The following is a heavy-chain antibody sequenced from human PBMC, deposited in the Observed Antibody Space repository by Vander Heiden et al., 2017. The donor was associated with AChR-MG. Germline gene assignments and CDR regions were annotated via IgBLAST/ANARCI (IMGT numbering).Heavy chain of an antibody. CDR3: ARAVTYYYDSSGHSYYFDY. CDR2: IIPIFGTA. J-gene: IGHJ4*02. CDR1: GATFSSYA. V-gene: IGHV1-69*01. D-gene: IGHD3-22*01. Sequence: QVQLVQSGAEVKKPGSSVKVSCKASGATFSSYAIGWVRQAPGQGLEWMGGIIPIFGTATYAQKFQGRVTITADESTSTAYMELSSLRSEDTAVYYCARAVTYYYDSSGHSYYFDYWGQGTLVTVSS.